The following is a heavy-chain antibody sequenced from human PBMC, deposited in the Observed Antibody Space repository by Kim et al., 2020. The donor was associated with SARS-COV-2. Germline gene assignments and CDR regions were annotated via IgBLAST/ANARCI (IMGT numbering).Heavy chain of an antibody. CDR1: GFTFSSYW. Sequence: GGSLRLSCAASGFTFSSYWMSWVRQAPGKGLEWVANIKQDGSEKYYVDSVKGRFTISRDNAKNSLYLQMNSLRAEDTAVYYCARDSDYYGSGMAPFDPWGQGTLVTVSS. V-gene: IGHV3-7*01. J-gene: IGHJ5*02. CDR2: IKQDGSEK. D-gene: IGHD3-10*01. CDR3: ARDSDYYGSGMAPFDP.